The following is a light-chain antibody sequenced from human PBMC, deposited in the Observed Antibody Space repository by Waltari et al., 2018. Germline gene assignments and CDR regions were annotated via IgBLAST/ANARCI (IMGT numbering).Light chain of an antibody. Sequence: QSALTQPRSVFGSPGQSVTISSTATIIDVCGYNYVSCYQQNPGKPPKLLIYEVSKRPSGVPDRLSGSKSGNTASLTISGLQAEDEADYYCCSYAGRYTFVFGTGTKVTVL. CDR2: EVS. V-gene: IGLV2-11*01. J-gene: IGLJ1*01. CDR1: IIDVCGYNY. CDR3: CSYAGRYTFV.